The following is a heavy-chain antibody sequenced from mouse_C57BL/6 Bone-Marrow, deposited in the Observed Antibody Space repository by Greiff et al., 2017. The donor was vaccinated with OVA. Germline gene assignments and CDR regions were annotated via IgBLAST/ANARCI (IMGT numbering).Heavy chain of an antibody. Sequence: VQLQQSGPELVKPGASVKISCKASGYTFTDYYMNWVKQSHGKSLEWIGDINPNNGGTSYNQKFKGKATLTVDKSSSTAYMELRSLTSEDSAVYYCARTGDSNYVMDYWGQGTSVTVSS. CDR1: GYTFTDYY. J-gene: IGHJ4*01. CDR2: INPNNGGT. D-gene: IGHD2-5*01. CDR3: ARTGDSNYVMDY. V-gene: IGHV1-26*01.